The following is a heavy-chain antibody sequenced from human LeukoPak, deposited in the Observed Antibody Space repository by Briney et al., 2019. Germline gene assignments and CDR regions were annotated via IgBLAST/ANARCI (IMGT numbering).Heavy chain of an antibody. V-gene: IGHV3-7*01. CDR3: ARDRSPGNFDY. CDR1: GFTFRTYW. J-gene: IGHJ4*02. CDR2: INQNGREN. D-gene: IGHD3-10*01. Sequence: GESLRLSCAVSGFTFRTYWMRWVRQAPGKGLEWVASINQNGRENYYVDSVKGRFTISRDNAKNSLYLQMNSLTAEDTAVYYCARDRSPGNFDYWGQGTLVTVSS.